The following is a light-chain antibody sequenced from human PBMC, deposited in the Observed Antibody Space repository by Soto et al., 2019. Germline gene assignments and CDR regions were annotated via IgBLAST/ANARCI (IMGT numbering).Light chain of an antibody. CDR2: DDD. Sequence: QSVLTQPPSVSAAPGQRVTISCSGSSSNIGGNSVSWYQQLPGTAPKLLIYDDDKRPSGIPDRFSGSKSGPSATLGITGFQTGDEADYYCGSWDSSVSDYGVGTGTKVTVL. CDR1: SSNIGGNS. V-gene: IGLV1-51*01. CDR3: GSWDSSVSDYG. J-gene: IGLJ1*01.